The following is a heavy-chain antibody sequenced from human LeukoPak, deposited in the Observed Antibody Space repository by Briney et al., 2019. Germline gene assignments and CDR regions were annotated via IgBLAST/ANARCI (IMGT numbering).Heavy chain of an antibody. CDR2: IYHSGSA. Sequence: SETLSLTXAVSGYSTSSGYYWGWIRQPPGKGLEWIGSIYHSGSAYYNPSLKSRVTISVDTSKNQFSLKLSSVTAADTAVYYCARQGRSSSSEPFDIWGQGTMVTVSS. V-gene: IGHV4-38-2*01. D-gene: IGHD6-13*01. J-gene: IGHJ3*02. CDR3: ARQGRSSSSEPFDI. CDR1: GYSTSSGYY.